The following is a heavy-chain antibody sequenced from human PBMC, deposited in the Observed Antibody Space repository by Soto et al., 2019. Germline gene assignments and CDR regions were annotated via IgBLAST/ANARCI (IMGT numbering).Heavy chain of an antibody. Sequence: GGSLRLSCAASGFTVSSNYMSWVRQAPGKGLEWVSVIYSGGSTYYADSVKGRFTISRDNSKNTLYLQMNSLRAEDTAVYYCAREGSGSPPNQYGMDVWGQGTTVTVSS. CDR3: AREGSGSPPNQYGMDV. V-gene: IGHV3-53*01. CDR2: IYSGGST. D-gene: IGHD3-10*01. J-gene: IGHJ6*02. CDR1: GFTVSSNY.